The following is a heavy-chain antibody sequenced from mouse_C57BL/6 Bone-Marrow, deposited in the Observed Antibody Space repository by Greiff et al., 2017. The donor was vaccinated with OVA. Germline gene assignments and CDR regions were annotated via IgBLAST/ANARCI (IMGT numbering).Heavy chain of an antibody. Sequence: EVKLVESVAELVRPGASVKLSCTASGFNIKNTYMHWVKQRPEQGLEWIGRIDPANGNTKYAPKFQGKATITADTSSNTAYLQLSSLTSEDTAIYYCATLYYGSSWFAYWGQGTLVTVSA. D-gene: IGHD1-1*01. J-gene: IGHJ3*01. V-gene: IGHV14-3*01. CDR2: IDPANGNT. CDR3: ATLYYGSSWFAY. CDR1: GFNIKNTY.